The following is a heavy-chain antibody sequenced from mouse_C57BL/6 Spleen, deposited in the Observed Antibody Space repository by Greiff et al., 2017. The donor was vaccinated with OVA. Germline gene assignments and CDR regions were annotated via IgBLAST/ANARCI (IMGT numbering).Heavy chain of an antibody. D-gene: IGHD2-4*01. V-gene: IGHV1-82*01. CDR3: ARGDDYGAMDY. J-gene: IGHJ4*01. CDR1: GYAFSSSW. CDR2: IYPGDGDT. Sequence: VQLQQSGPELVKPGASVKISCKASGYAFSSSWMNWVKQRPGKGLEWIGRIYPGDGDTNYNGKFKGKATLTADKSSSTAYMQLSSLTSEDSAVYFCARGDDYGAMDYWGQGTSVTVSS.